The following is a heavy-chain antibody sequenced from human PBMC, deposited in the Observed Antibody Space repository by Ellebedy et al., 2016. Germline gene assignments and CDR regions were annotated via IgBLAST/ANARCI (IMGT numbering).Heavy chain of an antibody. D-gene: IGHD6-19*01. J-gene: IGHJ5*02. Sequence: GESLKISXAASGFTFSSYAMHWVRQAPGKGLEWVAVISYDGSNKYYADSVKGRFTISRDNSKNTLYLQMNSLRAEDTAVYYCARDQSSGWYTGWFDPWGQGTLVTVSS. V-gene: IGHV3-30-3*01. CDR2: ISYDGSNK. CDR3: ARDQSSGWYTGWFDP. CDR1: GFTFSSYA.